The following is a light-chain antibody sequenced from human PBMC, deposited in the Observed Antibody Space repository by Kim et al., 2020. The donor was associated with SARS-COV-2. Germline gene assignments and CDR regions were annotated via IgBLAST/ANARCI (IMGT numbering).Light chain of an antibody. V-gene: IGKV3-20*01. CDR2: GAS. Sequence: PPGERATLSCRASQSVASSYLAWYQQKPGQAPRRRSYGASNRATGIPDRFSGSESGTDFTLTISRLEREDFGLYYCQQYSSSTRTFGQGTKV. CDR1: QSVASSY. CDR3: QQYSSSTRT. J-gene: IGKJ1*01.